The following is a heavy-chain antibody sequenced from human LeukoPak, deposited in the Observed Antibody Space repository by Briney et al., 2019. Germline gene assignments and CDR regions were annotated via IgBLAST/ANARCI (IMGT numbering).Heavy chain of an antibody. CDR3: ARRERRDGYNSFYYYYGMDV. CDR1: GFTFSDYY. V-gene: IGHV3-11*01. D-gene: IGHD5-24*01. Sequence: PGGSLRLSCAASGFTFSDYYMSWIRQAPGKGLEWVSYISSSGSTIYYADSVKGRFTISRDNAKNSLYLQMTSLRAEDTAVYYCARRERRDGYNSFYYYYGMDVWGQGTTVTVSS. CDR2: ISSSGSTI. J-gene: IGHJ6*02.